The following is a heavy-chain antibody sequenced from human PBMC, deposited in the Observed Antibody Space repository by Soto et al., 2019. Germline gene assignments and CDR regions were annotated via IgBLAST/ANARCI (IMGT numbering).Heavy chain of an antibody. CDR1: GFTFSTYA. V-gene: IGHV3-23*01. CDR2: IGAGGSST. J-gene: IGHJ4*02. CDR3: GKDSNIPDY. D-gene: IGHD2-8*01. Sequence: GGSLRLSCAASGFTFSTYAMSWVRQAPGKGLEWVSGIGAGGSSTYYADSVKGRFTISRGNSKNTLYLQMNSLRAEDTAVYYWGKDSNIPDYRGQGTLVTVSS.